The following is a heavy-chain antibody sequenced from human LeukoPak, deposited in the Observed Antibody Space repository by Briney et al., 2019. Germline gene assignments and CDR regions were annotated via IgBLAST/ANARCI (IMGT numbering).Heavy chain of an antibody. CDR2: ISYDGSNK. V-gene: IGHV3-30*14. CDR1: GFTFSSYA. D-gene: IGHD3-22*01. Sequence: PGGSLRLSCAASGFTFSSYAMHWVRQAPGKGLEWVAVISYDGSNKYYADSVKGRFTISRDNSKNTLYLQMNSLRAEDTAVYYCARDSTYDSSGYSYYFDYWGQGTLVTVSS. J-gene: IGHJ4*02. CDR3: ARDSTYDSSGYSYYFDY.